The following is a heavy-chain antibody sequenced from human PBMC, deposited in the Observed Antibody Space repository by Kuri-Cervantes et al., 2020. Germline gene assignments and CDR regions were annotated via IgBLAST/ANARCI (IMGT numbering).Heavy chain of an antibody. CDR1: GFTFNIFS. D-gene: IGHD3-10*01. Sequence: GESLKISCAASGFTFNIFSMAWVRQAPGKGLVWVAVISYDGTNKYCADSVKGRFTISRDNSKNTLYMQMNSLRAEDTAVYYCAKQVYYGSGSYSHYYGMDVWGQGTTVTVSS. CDR3: AKQVYYGSGSYSHYYGMDV. V-gene: IGHV3-30*18. CDR2: ISYDGTNK. J-gene: IGHJ6*02.